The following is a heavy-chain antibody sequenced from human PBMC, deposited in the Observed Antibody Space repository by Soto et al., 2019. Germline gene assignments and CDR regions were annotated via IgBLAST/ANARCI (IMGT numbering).Heavy chain of an antibody. V-gene: IGHV4-34*01. CDR2: INHSGGT. J-gene: IGHJ5*02. CDR3: ARHKSGSDWLDP. CDR1: GGSFSGHY. D-gene: IGHD2-15*01. Sequence: NPSETLSLTXAVYGGSFSGHYWSWIRQPPGKGLEWIGEINHSGGTSYNPSLKSRVTLSVDTSNNEFSLKLVSVTAPDTAVYYCARHKSGSDWLDPWGQGTLVTVSS.